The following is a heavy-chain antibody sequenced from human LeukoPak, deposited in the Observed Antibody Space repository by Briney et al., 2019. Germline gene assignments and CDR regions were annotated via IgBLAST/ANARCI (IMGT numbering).Heavy chain of an antibody. CDR3: AKGKGSGHYYYYSMDV. CDR2: ISGSAAGT. V-gene: IGHV3-23*01. Sequence: HSGGSLRLSCAASGFTFSSYAMSWVRQAPGKGLEWVSAISGSAAGTYYADSVKGRFTISRDNSKNTLYLQMNSLRAEDTAVYYCAKGKGSGHYYYYSMDVWGKGTTVTVSS. J-gene: IGHJ6*03. D-gene: IGHD1-14*01. CDR1: GFTFSSYA.